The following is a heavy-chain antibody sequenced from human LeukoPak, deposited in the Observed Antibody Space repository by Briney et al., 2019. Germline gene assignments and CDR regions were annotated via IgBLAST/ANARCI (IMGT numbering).Heavy chain of an antibody. V-gene: IGHV1-2*02. CDR2: INPNSGGT. J-gene: IGHJ4*02. Sequence: ASVRVSCKASGYTFTDYYIHWVRLAPGQGLEWMGWINPNSGGTNYAQKFQGRVTMTRDTSISTAYMVLSSLISDDTAIYYCAREPRNYFDYWGQGTLVTVPS. CDR1: GYTFTDYY. CDR3: AREPRNYFDY.